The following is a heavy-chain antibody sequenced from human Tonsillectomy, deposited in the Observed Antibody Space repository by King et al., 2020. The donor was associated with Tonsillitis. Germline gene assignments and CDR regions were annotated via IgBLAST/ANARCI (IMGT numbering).Heavy chain of an antibody. CDR1: GGSISSDTYY. J-gene: IGHJ6*02. Sequence: LQLQESGPGLVKPSETLSLTCTVSGGSISSDTYYWGWIRQPPEKGLEWIGSMYYSGSTYYNPSFKSRVTISVDTSKNQFSLKLTSVTAADTAVYYCVRHFSSGWVYHYGLDVWGQGTAVPVSS. V-gene: IGHV4-39*01. CDR3: VRHFSSGWVYHYGLDV. CDR2: MYYSGST. D-gene: IGHD6-19*01.